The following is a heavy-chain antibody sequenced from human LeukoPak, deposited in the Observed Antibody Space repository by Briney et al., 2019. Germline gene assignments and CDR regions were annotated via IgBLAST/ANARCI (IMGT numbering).Heavy chain of an antibody. CDR1: GGSISSTNYY. Sequence: SETLSLTCTVSGGSISSTNYYWGWIRQPPGTGLEWIESIYYSGSTYYNPSLKSRVTISVDTSKNQFSLKLSSVTAADTAVYYCARGHYQVLWWWFDPWGQGTLVTVSS. D-gene: IGHD2-2*01. V-gene: IGHV4-39*01. J-gene: IGHJ5*02. CDR3: ARGHYQVLWWWFDP. CDR2: IYYSGST.